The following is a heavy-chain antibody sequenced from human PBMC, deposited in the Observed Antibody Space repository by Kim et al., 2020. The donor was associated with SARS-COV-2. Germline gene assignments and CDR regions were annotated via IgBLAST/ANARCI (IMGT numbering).Heavy chain of an antibody. D-gene: IGHD3-3*01. V-gene: IGHV4-59*08. CDR3: ARHSRLTIFGVGIIGYF. CDR1: GGSISSYY. Sequence: SETLSLTCTVSGGSISSYYWSWIRQPPGKGLEWIGYIYYSGSTNYNPSLTSRVTISVDTAKNQFSLNLSPVTAADTAVAYCARHSRLTIFGVGIIGYF. CDR2: IYYSGST. J-gene: IGHJ4*01.